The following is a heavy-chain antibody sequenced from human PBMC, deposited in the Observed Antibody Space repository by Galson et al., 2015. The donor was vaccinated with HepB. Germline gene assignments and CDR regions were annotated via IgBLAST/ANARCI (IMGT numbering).Heavy chain of an antibody. D-gene: IGHD2-2*02. CDR2: ISSSSSNI. J-gene: IGHJ4*02. CDR1: GFTFSDYS. Sequence: SLRLSCAASGFTFSDYSMNWVRQAPGKGLEWISYISSSSSNIYYADSVKGRFTISRDNAKNSLYLQMNSLRAEDTAVYYCARGYCTSTNCYRDYWGQGTLVTVSS. CDR3: ARGYCTSTNCYRDY. V-gene: IGHV3-48*01.